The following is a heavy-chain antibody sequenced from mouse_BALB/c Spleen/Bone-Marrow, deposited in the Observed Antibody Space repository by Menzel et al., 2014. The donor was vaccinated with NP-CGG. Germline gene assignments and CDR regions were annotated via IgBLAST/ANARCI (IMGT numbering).Heavy chain of an antibody. CDR1: GFTFSDFY. CDR2: SRNKVNDYTT. CDR3: ARAVYGNFDY. Sequence: EVMLVESGGGLVQPGGSLRLSCATSGFTFSDFYMEWVRQPPGKRLEWIAASRNKVNDYTTEYSASVKGRFIVSRDTSQSILYLQMNALRAEDTAIYYCARAVYGNFDYWGQGTTLTVSS. V-gene: IGHV7-1*02. D-gene: IGHD2-1*01. J-gene: IGHJ2*01.